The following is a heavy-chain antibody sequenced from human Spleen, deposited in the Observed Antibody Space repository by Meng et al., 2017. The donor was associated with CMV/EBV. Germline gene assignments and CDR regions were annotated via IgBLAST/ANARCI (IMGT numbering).Heavy chain of an antibody. D-gene: IGHD4-17*01. J-gene: IGHJ6*02. CDR3: AKGTTGWDYYGMDV. V-gene: IGHV3-43*01. CDR2: ISWDDGSS. Sequence: GGSLRLSCAASGFTFDDYTMHWVRQAPGKGLEWVSLISWDDGSSDYADSVKGRFTISRDNSKNTLYLQMNSLRAEDTAVYYCAKGTTGWDYYGMDVWGQGTTVTVSS. CDR1: GFTFDDYT.